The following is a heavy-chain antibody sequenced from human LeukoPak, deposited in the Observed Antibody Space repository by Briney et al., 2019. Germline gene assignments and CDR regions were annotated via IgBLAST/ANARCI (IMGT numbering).Heavy chain of an antibody. CDR2: IYSGGST. J-gene: IGHJ3*02. V-gene: IGHV3-53*01. CDR3: VRDSSLGAFDI. D-gene: IGHD7-27*01. CDR1: GFTVSSNY. Sequence: GGSLRLSCAASGFTVSSNYMSWVRQAPGKGLEWVSVIYSGGSTYYADSVKGRFTISRDNSKNTLYLQMSSLRAEDTAVYYCVRDSSLGAFDIWGQGTMVTVSS.